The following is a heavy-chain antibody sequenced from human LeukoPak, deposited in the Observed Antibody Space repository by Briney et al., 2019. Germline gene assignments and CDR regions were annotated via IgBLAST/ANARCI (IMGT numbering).Heavy chain of an antibody. D-gene: IGHD5-18*01. J-gene: IGHJ5*02. CDR2: IYYSGST. CDR3: ARGRFGGAAMVYNWFDP. V-gene: IGHV4-61*08. CDR1: GGSISSGGYY. Sequence: SETLSLTCAVSGGSISSGGYYWSWIRQPPGKGLEWIGYIYYSGSTNYNPSLKSRVTISVDTSKNQFSLKLSSVTAADTAVYYCARGRFGGAAMVYNWFDPWGQGTLVTVSS.